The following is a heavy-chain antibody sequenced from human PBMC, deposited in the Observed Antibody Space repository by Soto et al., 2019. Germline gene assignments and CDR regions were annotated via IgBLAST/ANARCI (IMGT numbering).Heavy chain of an antibody. Sequence: GGSLRLSCAASGFTFSSYWMSWVRQAPGKGLEWVANIKQDGSERYYVDSVKGRFTISRDNAKNSLYLQMNSLRAEDTAVYYCARDHDSGYDYYFDYWGQGTLVTVSS. V-gene: IGHV3-7*01. CDR2: IKQDGSER. CDR3: ARDHDSGYDYYFDY. CDR1: GFTFSSYW. J-gene: IGHJ4*02. D-gene: IGHD5-12*01.